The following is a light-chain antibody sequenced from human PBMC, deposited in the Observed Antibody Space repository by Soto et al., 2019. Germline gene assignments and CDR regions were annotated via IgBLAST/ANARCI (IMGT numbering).Light chain of an antibody. V-gene: IGKV1-12*01. CDR3: QQADSFPWT. CDR2: AAS. CDR1: QGISSW. J-gene: IGKJ1*01. Sequence: DIQMTQSPSSVSAAVGDRVTITCRASQGISSWLGWYQQKPGKAPKVVIYAASTLQTGVPSRFSGSVSGTDFTLTISSLQPEDSATYYCQQADSFPWTFGQGTKVQIK.